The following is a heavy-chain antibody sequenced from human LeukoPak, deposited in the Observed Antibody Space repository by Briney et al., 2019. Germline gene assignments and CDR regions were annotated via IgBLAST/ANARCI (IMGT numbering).Heavy chain of an antibody. CDR3: VRDGNYYDGGGYGNI. Sequence: SETLSLTCSVSGGSIGSGIYSWSWIRQPPGKGLEWIGYIFHTGSTSYNPSLKSRVTISVDTSKNQFSLKLSSVTAADTAMYYCVRDGNYYDGGGYGNIWGQGTLFTVSS. V-gene: IGHV4-30-2*01. J-gene: IGHJ4*02. CDR2: IFHTGST. D-gene: IGHD3-22*01. CDR1: GGSIGSGIYS.